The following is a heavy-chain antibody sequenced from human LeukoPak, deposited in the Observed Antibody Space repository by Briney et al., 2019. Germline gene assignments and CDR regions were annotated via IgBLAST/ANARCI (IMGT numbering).Heavy chain of an antibody. J-gene: IGHJ4*02. V-gene: IGHV1-69*13. CDR3: ARDPSRRGLGVVDY. CDR2: IIPIFGTA. Sequence: VASVKVSCKASGGTFSSYAISWVRQAPGQGLEWMGGIIPIFGTANYAQKFQGRVTITADESTSTAYMELSSLRSEDTAVYYCARDPSRRGLGVVDYWGQGTLVTVSS. CDR1: GGTFSSYA. D-gene: IGHD3-10*01.